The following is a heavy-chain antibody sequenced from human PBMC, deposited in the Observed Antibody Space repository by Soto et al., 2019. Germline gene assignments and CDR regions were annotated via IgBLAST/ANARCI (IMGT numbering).Heavy chain of an antibody. CDR1: GFTFSCYA. CDR3: AKKLNYGGKEGLRWYFDL. V-gene: IGHV3-23*01. J-gene: IGHJ2*01. CDR2: ISGSGGST. D-gene: IGHD4-17*01. Sequence: EVQLLESGGGLVQPGGSLRLSCGASGFTFSCYAMSWVRPAPGRGLECVTYISGSGGSTYYADSVKGRFTISRDSSKNTLYLQMNSLRAEDTAVYYCAKKLNYGGKEGLRWYFDLWGRGTLVTVSS.